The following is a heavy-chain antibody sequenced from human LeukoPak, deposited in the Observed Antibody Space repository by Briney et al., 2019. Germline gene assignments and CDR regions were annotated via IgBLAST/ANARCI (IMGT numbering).Heavy chain of an antibody. CDR3: ARSGPRAAFDY. Sequence: GGSLRLSCAASGFIFSSYEMNWVRQAPGKGLEWVSYISTSGNTIYYADSVKGRFTNSRDNAKNSLYLQMNSLRAEDTAVYYCARSGPRAAFDYWGQGTLVTVSS. V-gene: IGHV3-48*03. CDR2: ISTSGNTI. J-gene: IGHJ4*02. D-gene: IGHD6-25*01. CDR1: GFIFSSYE.